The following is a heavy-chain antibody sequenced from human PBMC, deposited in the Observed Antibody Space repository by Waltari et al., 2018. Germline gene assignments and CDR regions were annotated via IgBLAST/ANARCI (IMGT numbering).Heavy chain of an antibody. CDR2: INHSGST. J-gene: IGHJ6*02. D-gene: IGHD2-15*01. V-gene: IGHV4-34*01. Sequence: QVQLQQWGAGLLKPSETLSLTCAVYGGSFIGYYWSLLRQPPGKGLEWIGEINHSGSTNYNPSLKSRVTISVDTSKNQFSLKLSSVTAADTAVYYCARGGGCSGGSCYYYGMDVWGQGTTVTVSS. CDR3: ARGGGCSGGSCYYYGMDV. CDR1: GGSFIGYY.